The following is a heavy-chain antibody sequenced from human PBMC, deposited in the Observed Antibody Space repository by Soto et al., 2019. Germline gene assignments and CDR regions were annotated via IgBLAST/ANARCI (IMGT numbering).Heavy chain of an antibody. V-gene: IGHV5-10-1*01. J-gene: IGHJ5*01. CDR1: GYSFTTYW. Sequence: PGESLKISCKGSGYSFTTYWISWVRQMPGKGLEWMGRINPTDSYTNYSPSFRGHVTISVDKSISTAYLQWPTLRASDTAMYFCSTLAPGQDRFDSWGQGTLVTVSS. CDR3: STLAPGQDRFDS. CDR2: INPTDSYT.